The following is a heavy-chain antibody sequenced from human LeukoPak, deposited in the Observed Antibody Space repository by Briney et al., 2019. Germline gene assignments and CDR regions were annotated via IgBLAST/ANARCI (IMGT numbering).Heavy chain of an antibody. CDR3: ASYSSGWYYFDC. V-gene: IGHV4-38-2*01. CDR1: GYPISSSYY. D-gene: IGHD6-19*01. J-gene: IGHJ4*02. CDR2: IYHSGST. Sequence: SETLSLTCAVSGYPISSSYYWGWIRQSPGQGLEWIGSIYHSGSTYCNPSLKSRVTISVDTSNNQISLKVSSVTAADTAVYYCASYSSGWYYFDCWGQGTLVTVSS.